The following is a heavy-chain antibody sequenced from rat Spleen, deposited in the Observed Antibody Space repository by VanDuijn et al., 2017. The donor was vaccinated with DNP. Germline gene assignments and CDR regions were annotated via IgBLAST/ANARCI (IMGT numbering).Heavy chain of an antibody. V-gene: IGHV5-25*01. CDR1: GFTFSNYY. CDR3: AKNSGYYFDY. J-gene: IGHJ2*01. Sequence: EVKLLESGGGLVQPGGSMRLSCAASGFTFSNYYMAWVRQAPKKGLEWVATISTSGSRTYYPDSVKGRFTISRDNAKSSLYLQMNSLKSEDTATYYCAKNSGYYFDYWGQGVMVTVSS. CDR2: ISTSGSRT. D-gene: IGHD4-3*01.